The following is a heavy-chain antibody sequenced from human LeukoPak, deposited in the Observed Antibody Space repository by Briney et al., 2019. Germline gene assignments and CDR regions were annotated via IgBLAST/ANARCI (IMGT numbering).Heavy chain of an antibody. V-gene: IGHV1-3*01. CDR3: ARASYFDWLLTPMYYFDY. CDR2: INAGNGNT. Sequence: ASVKVSSKASGYTFTSYAMHWVRQAPGQRLEWMGWINAGNGNTKYSQKFQGRVTITRDTSASTAYMELSSLRSEDTAVYYCARASYFDWLLTPMYYFDYWGQGTLVTVSS. D-gene: IGHD3-9*01. J-gene: IGHJ4*02. CDR1: GYTFTSYA.